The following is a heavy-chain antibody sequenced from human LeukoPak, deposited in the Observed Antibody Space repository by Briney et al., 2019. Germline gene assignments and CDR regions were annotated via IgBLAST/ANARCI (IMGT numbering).Heavy chain of an antibody. CDR3: ARDAHPSIAALEY. V-gene: IGHV3-30*03. CDR1: GFTFSSYS. CDR2: ISYDGSNK. J-gene: IGHJ4*02. Sequence: GGSLRLSCAASGFTFSSYSMNWVRQAPGKGLEWVAVISYDGSNKYYADSVKGRFTISRDNSKNTLYLQMNSLRAEDTAVYYCARDAHPSIAALEYWGQGTLVTVSS. D-gene: IGHD6-6*01.